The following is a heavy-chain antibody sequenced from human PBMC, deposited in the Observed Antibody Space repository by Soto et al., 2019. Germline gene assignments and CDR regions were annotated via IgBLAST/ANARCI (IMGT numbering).Heavy chain of an antibody. J-gene: IGHJ5*02. CDR3: ARDRPYYYDSSGYYRNWFDP. D-gene: IGHD3-22*01. CDR1: GGSISSGGYH. Sequence: QVQLQESGPGLVKPSQTLSLTCTVSGGSISSGGYHWSWIRQHPGKGLEWIGYIYYSGSTYYNPSLKSRVTISVDTSKNQFSLKLSSVTAADTAVYYCARDRPYYYDSSGYYRNWFDPWGQGTLVTVSS. CDR2: IYYSGST. V-gene: IGHV4-31*03.